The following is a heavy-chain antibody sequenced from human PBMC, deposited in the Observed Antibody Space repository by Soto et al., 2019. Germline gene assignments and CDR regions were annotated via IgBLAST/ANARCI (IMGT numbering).Heavy chain of an antibody. Sequence: QVQLVESGGGVVQPGRSLRLSCAASGFNFSSYVMHWVRQAPGKGLAWVAVIWYDGGNKYYADSVKGRFTSSRDNSKNSLYLQMNSLRAEDTAVYYCSRDGQWLPRDGLRSSYYFDYWGQGTLVTVSS. V-gene: IGHV3-33*01. J-gene: IGHJ4*02. D-gene: IGHD6-19*01. CDR3: SRDGQWLPRDGLRSSYYFDY. CDR2: IWYDGGNK. CDR1: GFNFSSYV.